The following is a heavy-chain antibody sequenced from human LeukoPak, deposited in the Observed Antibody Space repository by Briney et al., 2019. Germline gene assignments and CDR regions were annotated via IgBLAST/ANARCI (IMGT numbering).Heavy chain of an antibody. CDR2: IYYSGST. J-gene: IGHJ3*02. Sequence: SETLSLTCTVSGGSISSGDYYWSWIRQPPGKGLEWIGYIYYSGSTYYNPSLKSRVTISVDTSKNQFSLKLSSVTAADTAVYYCARAWTYYDSSGYYPDAFDIWGQGTMVTVSS. D-gene: IGHD3-22*01. CDR3: ARAWTYYDSSGYYPDAFDI. CDR1: GGSISSGDYY. V-gene: IGHV4-30-4*01.